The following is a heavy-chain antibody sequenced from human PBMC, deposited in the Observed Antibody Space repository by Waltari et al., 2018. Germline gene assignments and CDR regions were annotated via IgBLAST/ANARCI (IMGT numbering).Heavy chain of an antibody. CDR2: INHSGST. CDR1: GGSFSGYY. CDR3: ARGPNPHCSSTSCSVFDD. V-gene: IGHV4-34*01. J-gene: IGHJ4*02. Sequence: QVQLQQWGAGLLKPSETLSLTCAVYGGSFSGYYWSWIRQPPGRGLGGIGEINHSGSTNDNPSVKSRVTISVDTSKNQFSLKLSSGTAADTAVYDGARGPNPHCSSTSCSVFDDWGQGTLVTVSS. D-gene: IGHD2-2*01.